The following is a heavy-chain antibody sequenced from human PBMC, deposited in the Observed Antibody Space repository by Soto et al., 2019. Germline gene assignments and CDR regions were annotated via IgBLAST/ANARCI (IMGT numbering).Heavy chain of an antibody. V-gene: IGHV3-33*01. CDR1: GFSFSSYG. J-gene: IGHJ4*02. CDR2: VYNDGSNK. CDR3: ARDANRGFSSSWFMDY. Sequence: QVQLVESGGGVVQSGSSLRLSCAGSGFSFSSYGMHWVRQAPGKGLEWVAIVYNDGSNKYYGDSVKGRFTISRDNSRNAVFLQMNSLRADDTAVYYCARDANRGFSSSWFMDYWGQGTRVTVSS. D-gene: IGHD6-13*01.